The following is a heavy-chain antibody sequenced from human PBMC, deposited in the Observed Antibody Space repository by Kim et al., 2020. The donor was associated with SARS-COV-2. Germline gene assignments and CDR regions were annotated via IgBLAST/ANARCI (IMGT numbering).Heavy chain of an antibody. D-gene: IGHD2-21*01. J-gene: IGHJ4*02. CDR1: GYSFTSYW. CDR3: ASWRTWIRGGVRAFSD. Sequence: GESLKISCKGSGYSFTSYWISWVRQMPGKGLEWMGRIDPSDSYTNYSPSFQGHVTISADKSISTAYLQWSSLKASDTAMYYCASWRTWIRGGVRAFSDWGQGTLVTVSS. V-gene: IGHV5-10-1*01. CDR2: IDPSDSYT.